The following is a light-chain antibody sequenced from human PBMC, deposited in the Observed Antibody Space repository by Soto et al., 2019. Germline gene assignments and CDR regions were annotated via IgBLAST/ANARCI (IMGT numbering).Light chain of an antibody. V-gene: IGLV2-14*01. CDR3: SSYTSSTIYV. CDR2: EVS. J-gene: IGLJ1*01. CDR1: SGDVGGYDY. Sequence: QSALTQPASVSGSPGQSITISCTGTSGDVGGYDYVSWYQQHPGKAPKLMIYEVSNRPSGVSNRFSGSKFGNTASLTISGLQAEDGADYYCSSYTSSTIYVFXTGTKGTVL.